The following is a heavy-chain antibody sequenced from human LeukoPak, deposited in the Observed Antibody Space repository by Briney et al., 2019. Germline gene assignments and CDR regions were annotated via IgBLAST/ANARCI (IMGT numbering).Heavy chain of an antibody. D-gene: IGHD3-10*01. CDR1: GGSINNYY. CDR2: IYTRGST. V-gene: IGHV4-4*07. J-gene: IGHJ4*02. CDR3: ARVDYYGSGSFDY. Sequence: SETLSLTCTVSGGSINNYYWSWIRQPAGKGLEWIGRIYTRGSTNYNPSLKSRVTISVDTSKNQFSLKLSSVTAADTAVYYCARVDYYGSGSFDYWGQGTLVTVSS.